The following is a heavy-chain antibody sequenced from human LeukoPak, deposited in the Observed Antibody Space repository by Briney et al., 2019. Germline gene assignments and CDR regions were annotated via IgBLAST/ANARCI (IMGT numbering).Heavy chain of an antibody. CDR2: INPNSGGT. Sequence: ASVKVSCKASGYTFTGYYMHWVRQAPGQGLEWMGWINPNSGGTNYAQKFQGRVTMTRDTSISTAYMELSRLRSDDTAVYYCARVRDCSGGSSYSDYFDYWGQGTLVTVSS. D-gene: IGHD2-15*01. V-gene: IGHV1-2*02. CDR1: GYTFTGYY. J-gene: IGHJ4*02. CDR3: ARVRDCSGGSSYSDYFDY.